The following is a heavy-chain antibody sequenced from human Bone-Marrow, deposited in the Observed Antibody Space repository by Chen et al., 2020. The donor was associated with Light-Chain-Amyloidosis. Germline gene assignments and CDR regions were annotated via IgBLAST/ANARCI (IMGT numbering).Heavy chain of an antibody. V-gene: IGHV5-51*01. CDR3: ARRRDGYNFDY. CDR2: IYPDDSDA. Sequence: EVQLEQSGPEVTKPGESLQISCTGSGYTFPNYWIGWVRQMPGKGLEWMGVIYPDDSDARYSPSFEGQVTISADKSITTAYLQWRSLKASDTAMYYCARRRDGYNFDYWGQGTLVTVSS. D-gene: IGHD5-12*01. J-gene: IGHJ4*02. CDR1: GYTFPNYW.